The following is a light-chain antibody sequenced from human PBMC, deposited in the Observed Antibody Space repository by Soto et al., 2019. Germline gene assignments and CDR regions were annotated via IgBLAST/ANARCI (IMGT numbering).Light chain of an antibody. CDR3: QHYGGSVTLT. J-gene: IGKJ1*01. Sequence: EVVLTQSPGTLSLSPGERATLSCRASQSVTSSYLAWYQQKPGQAPRLLIYAASSRATGIPDGFSGSGSGTDFTLSISRLEPEDFAVYYCQHYGGSVTLTLGQGPKVEIK. V-gene: IGKV3-20*01. CDR1: QSVTSSY. CDR2: AAS.